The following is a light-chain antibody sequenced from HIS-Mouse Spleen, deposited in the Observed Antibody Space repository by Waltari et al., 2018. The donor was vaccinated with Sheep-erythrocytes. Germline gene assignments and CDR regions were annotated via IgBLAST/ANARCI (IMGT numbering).Light chain of an antibody. V-gene: IGLV2-11*01. CDR3: CSYAGSYNHV. CDR1: SSDVGGYNY. Sequence: QSALTQPRSVSGSPGQSVTISCTGTSSDVGGYNYVSWYQQHPGKAPKLMIYDVSKRPSGFPDPFSGSKSGNTASLTISGLQAEDEADYSCCSYAGSYNHVFATGTKVTVL. CDR2: DVS. J-gene: IGLJ1*01.